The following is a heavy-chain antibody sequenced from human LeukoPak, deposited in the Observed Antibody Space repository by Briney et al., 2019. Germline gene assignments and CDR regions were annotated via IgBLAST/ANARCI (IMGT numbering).Heavy chain of an antibody. J-gene: IGHJ4*02. D-gene: IGHD6-13*01. V-gene: IGHV1-2*02. Sequence: GASVKVSCKASGYTFTGYYMHWVRQAPGQGLEWMGWINPNSGGTNYAQKFQGRVTMTRDTSTTTLYLELSSLRSDDTAVYYCARDADSSSYDYWGQGTLVTVSS. CDR3: ARDADSSSYDY. CDR2: INPNSGGT. CDR1: GYTFTGYY.